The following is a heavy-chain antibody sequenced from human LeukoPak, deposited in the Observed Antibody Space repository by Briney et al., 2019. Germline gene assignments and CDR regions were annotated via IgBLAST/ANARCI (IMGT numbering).Heavy chain of an antibody. CDR3: ARSVIPDRWYFDL. Sequence: GGSLRLSCAASGFTFSAYPFHWVRQAPGKGLEWVAAISTDAYYKYHGDSVRGRFAISRDNYMNSLYLQLNGLRVEDTAVYYCARSVIPDRWYFDLWGRGTLVTVSS. CDR1: GFTFSAYP. CDR2: ISTDAYYK. J-gene: IGHJ2*01. V-gene: IGHV3-30*09. D-gene: IGHD2-21*01.